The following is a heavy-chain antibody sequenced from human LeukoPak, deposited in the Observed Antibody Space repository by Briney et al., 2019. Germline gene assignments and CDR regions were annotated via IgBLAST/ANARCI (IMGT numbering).Heavy chain of an antibody. CDR3: ARVGGSGSYFDY. Sequence: SETLFLTCTVSGGSISSGGYYRSWIRQHPGKGLEWIGYIYYSGSTYYNPSLQSRVTISVDTSKNQFSLKLSSVTAADTAVYYCARVGGSGSYFDYWGQGTLVTVSS. V-gene: IGHV4-31*03. CDR2: IYYSGST. J-gene: IGHJ4*02. D-gene: IGHD3-10*01. CDR1: GGSISSGGYY.